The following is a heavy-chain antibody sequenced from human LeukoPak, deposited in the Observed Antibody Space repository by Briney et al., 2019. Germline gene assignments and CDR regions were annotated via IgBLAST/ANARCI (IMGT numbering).Heavy chain of an antibody. V-gene: IGHV1-18*01. CDR2: ISAYNGNT. Sequence: SVEVSCKASGYTFTSYGISWVRQAPGQGLEWMGWISAYNGNTNYAQKLQGRVTMTTDTSTSTAYMELRSLRSDDTAVYYCARDPPAAGTVYYGMDVWGQGTTVILSS. J-gene: IGHJ6*02. CDR1: GYTFTSYG. CDR3: ARDPPAAGTVYYGMDV. D-gene: IGHD6-13*01.